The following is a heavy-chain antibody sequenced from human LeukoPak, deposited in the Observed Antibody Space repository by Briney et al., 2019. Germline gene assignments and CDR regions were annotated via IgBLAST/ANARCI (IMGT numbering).Heavy chain of an antibody. D-gene: IGHD3-9*01. J-gene: IGHJ4*02. Sequence: GGSLRLSCAASGFTFSSYAMHWVRQAPGKGLEWVAVISYDGSNKYYADSVKGRFTISRGNSKNTLYLQMNSLRAEDTAVYYCARGGLRYFDWLLFGQYYFDYWGQGTLVTVSS. CDR1: GFTFSSYA. CDR3: ARGGLRYFDWLLFGQYYFDY. V-gene: IGHV3-30-3*01. CDR2: ISYDGSNK.